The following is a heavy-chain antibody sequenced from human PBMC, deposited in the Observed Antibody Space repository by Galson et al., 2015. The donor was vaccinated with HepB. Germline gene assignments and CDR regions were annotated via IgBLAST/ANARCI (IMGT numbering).Heavy chain of an antibody. CDR3: ARDSSSGWSNFDY. V-gene: IGHV3-7*03. J-gene: IGHJ4*02. CDR1: GFTFSSYW. CDR2: IKQDGSEK. D-gene: IGHD6-19*01. Sequence: SLRLSCAASGFTFSSYWMSWVRQAPGKGLEWVANIKQDGSEKYYVDSVKGRFTISRDNAKNSLYLQMNSLRAEDTAVYYCARDSSSGWSNFDYWGQGTLVTVSS.